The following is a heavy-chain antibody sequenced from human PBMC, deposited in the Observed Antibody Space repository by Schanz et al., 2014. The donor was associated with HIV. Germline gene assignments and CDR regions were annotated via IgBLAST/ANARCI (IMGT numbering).Heavy chain of an antibody. CDR1: GFSFNNYG. CDR3: AKDGNLYDSRYRGKGNYYHYYGMDV. D-gene: IGHD3-22*01. CDR2: ISYDGVNK. J-gene: IGHJ6*02. V-gene: IGHV3-30*18. Sequence: VQLVESGGGLVQPGGSLRLSCAASGFSFNNYGMHWVRQAPGKGLEWVAVISYDGVNKHFADSVKGRFTISRDNSKNTLYLQVKRLRTEDTAVYFCAKDGNLYDSRYRGKGNYYHYYGMDVWGQGTTVTVS.